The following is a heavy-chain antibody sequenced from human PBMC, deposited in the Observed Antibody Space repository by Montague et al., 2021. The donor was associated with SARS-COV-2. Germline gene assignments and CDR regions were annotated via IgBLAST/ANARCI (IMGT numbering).Heavy chain of an antibody. CDR2: IYYSGST. J-gene: IGHJ4*02. CDR1: GGSISYYH. Sequence: SETLSLTCTVSGGSISYYHWSWIRQPPGKGLEWIGYIYYSGSTNYNPSLKSRVTISVDTSKNQFSLKLSSVTAADTAVYYCARENVILPVFYYWGQGTLVTLSS. V-gene: IGHV4-59*01. D-gene: IGHD3-9*01. CDR3: ARENVILPVFYY.